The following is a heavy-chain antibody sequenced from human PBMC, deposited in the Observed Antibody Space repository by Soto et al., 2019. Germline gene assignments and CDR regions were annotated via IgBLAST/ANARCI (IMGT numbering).Heavy chain of an antibody. D-gene: IGHD6-19*01. J-gene: IGHJ4*02. Sequence: EVQLLESGGGLVQPGQSLRLSCAASPVGFSGLGMSWVRQAPGKGLEWVSTIDRSGTRTHYADSVKGRFTISRDTSRYTLDLQMDNLRAEDTALYHCVSWLSAHFDFWGRGTLVTVSS. CDR3: VSWLSAHFDF. CDR1: PVGFSGLG. CDR2: IDRSGTRT. V-gene: IGHV3-23*05.